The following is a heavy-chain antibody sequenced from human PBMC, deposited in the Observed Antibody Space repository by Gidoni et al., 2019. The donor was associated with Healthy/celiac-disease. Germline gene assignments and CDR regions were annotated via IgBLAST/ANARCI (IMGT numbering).Heavy chain of an antibody. J-gene: IGHJ4*02. V-gene: IGHV1-58*01. CDR1: GFTFTSSA. CDR2: IVVGSGNT. CDR3: AAVNYNYSYYFDY. D-gene: IGHD1-1*01. Sequence: QLQLVQSVPEVQKPGTSFKVSCQASGFTFTSSAVQWVRQARGQRLEWIGWIVVGSGNTNYAQKLQERVTITRDMSTSTAYMELSSLRSEDTAVYYCAAVNYNYSYYFDYWGQGTLVTVSS.